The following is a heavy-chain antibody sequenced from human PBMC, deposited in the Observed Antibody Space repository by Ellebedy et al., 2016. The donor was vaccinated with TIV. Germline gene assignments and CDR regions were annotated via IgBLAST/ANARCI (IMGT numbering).Heavy chain of an antibody. Sequence: GESLKISCAASGFTFNIFWMHWVRQAPGKGLMWVSHISNDGSRTDYADSVKGRFTISRDNAKNTLYLQMGSLRAEETAVYYCARASFYDVDLSGWYFDLWGRGTLVTVSS. V-gene: IGHV3-74*01. D-gene: IGHD3-10*02. CDR2: ISNDGSRT. J-gene: IGHJ2*01. CDR1: GFTFNIFW. CDR3: ARASFYDVDLSGWYFDL.